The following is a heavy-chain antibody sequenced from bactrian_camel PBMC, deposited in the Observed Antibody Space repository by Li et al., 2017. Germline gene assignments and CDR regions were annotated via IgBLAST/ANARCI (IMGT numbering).Heavy chain of an antibody. CDR1: GYIPSKYS. J-gene: IGHJ6*01. Sequence: HVQLVESGGGSVQAGGSLRLSCVASGYIPSKYSMGWFRQPPGKEREGVATIDMDGTITYAGSVKGRFTISKDKANNTLYLQMNSLKPEDTGLYYCAVYPRGLEIRTVVARRVGYWGHGTQVTVS. CDR2: IDMDGTI. V-gene: IGHV3S53*01. D-gene: IGHD6*01. CDR3: AVYPRGLEIRTVVARRVGY.